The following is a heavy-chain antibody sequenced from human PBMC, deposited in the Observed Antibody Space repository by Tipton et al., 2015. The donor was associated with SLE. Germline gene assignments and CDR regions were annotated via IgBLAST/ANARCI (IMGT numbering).Heavy chain of an antibody. D-gene: IGHD3-10*02. V-gene: IGHV3-33*05. CDR1: GFTFSSYG. Sequence: SLRLSCAASGFTFSSYGMHWVRQAPGKGLEWVAVISYDGSNKYYADSVKGRFTISRDNAKNSLYLQMNSLRAEDTAVYYCARDADYYVSDWGQGTLVTVSS. CDR3: ARDADYYVSD. J-gene: IGHJ4*02. CDR2: ISYDGSNK.